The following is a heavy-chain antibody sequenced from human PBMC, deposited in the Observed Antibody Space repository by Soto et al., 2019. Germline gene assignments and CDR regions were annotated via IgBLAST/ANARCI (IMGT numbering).Heavy chain of an antibody. J-gene: IGHJ4*02. CDR3: ASAYYDILTGSYNEGEPFDY. D-gene: IGHD3-9*01. CDR2: INPNSGGT. CDR1: GYIFTDYY. V-gene: IGHV1-2*02. Sequence: GASVKVSCKASGYIFTDYYVHWVRQAPGQGLEWMGWINPNSGGTNYAQKFQGRVTMTSDTSISTAYMELSRLRSDDTAVYSRASAYYDILTGSYNEGEPFDYWGQGTLVTVSS.